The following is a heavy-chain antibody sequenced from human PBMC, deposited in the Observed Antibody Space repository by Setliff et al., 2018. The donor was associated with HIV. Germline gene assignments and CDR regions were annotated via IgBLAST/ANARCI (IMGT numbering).Heavy chain of an antibody. CDR2: IYYHGST. D-gene: IGHD3-16*01. J-gene: IGHJ4*02. CDR3: VNPSGAMGDFDS. CDR1: GGSISSTNYS. Sequence: KASETLSLTCTVSGGSISSTNYSWGWIRQPPGKGLEWIGTIYYHGSTYYNPSLKSRVTISIDTSKNQFSLQLTSVTAADTAVYYCVNPSGAMGDFDSWGQGTLVTVSS. V-gene: IGHV4-39*01.